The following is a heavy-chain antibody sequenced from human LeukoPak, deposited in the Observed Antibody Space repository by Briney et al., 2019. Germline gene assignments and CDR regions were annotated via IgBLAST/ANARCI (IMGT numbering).Heavy chain of an antibody. CDR1: GGSISSGGYY. CDR3: ARTYSGSYYLDY. J-gene: IGHJ4*02. V-gene: IGHV4-30-2*01. Sequence: SQTLSLTCTVSGGSISSGGYYWSWIRQPPGKGLEWIGYIYHSESTYYNPSLKSRVTISVDRSKNQFSLKLSSVTAADTAVYYCARTYSGSYYLDYWGQGTLVTVSS. CDR2: IYHSEST. D-gene: IGHD1-26*01.